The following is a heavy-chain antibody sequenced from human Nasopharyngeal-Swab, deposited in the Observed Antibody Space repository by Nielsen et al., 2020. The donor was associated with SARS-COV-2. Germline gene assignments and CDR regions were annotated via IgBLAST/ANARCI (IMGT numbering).Heavy chain of an antibody. CDR2: IKQSGSGQ. J-gene: IGHJ4*02. CDR3: ARYCSTTSCPRGFDY. V-gene: IGHV3-7*01. Sequence: VRQAPGKGLEWVAHIKQSGSGQYYVDSVKGRFTISRDNAKNSLSLQMNILRAEDTAVYYGARYCSTTSCPRGFDYWGQGTLVTVSS. D-gene: IGHD2-2*01.